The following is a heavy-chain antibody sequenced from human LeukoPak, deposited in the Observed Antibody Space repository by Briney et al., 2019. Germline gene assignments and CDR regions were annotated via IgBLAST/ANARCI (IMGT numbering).Heavy chain of an antibody. CDR3: ARLKRYYYDSSGYYPLAHWFDP. CDR1: GYSFTSYW. J-gene: IGHJ5*02. V-gene: IGHV5-51*01. D-gene: IGHD3-22*01. CDR2: IYPGDSDT. Sequence: GESLKISCKGSGYSFTSYWIGWVRQMPGKGLEWMRIIYPGDSDTRYSPSFQGQVTISADKSISTAYLQWSSLKASDTAIYYCARLKRYYYDSSGYYPLAHWFDPWGQGTLVTVSS.